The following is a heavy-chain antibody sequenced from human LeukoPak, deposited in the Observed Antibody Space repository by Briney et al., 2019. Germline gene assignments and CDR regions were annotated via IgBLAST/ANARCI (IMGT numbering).Heavy chain of an antibody. CDR3: AKADSSGYYPLDY. Sequence: GGSLRLSCAASGFTFSSYAMSWVRQAPGKGLEWVSAMSGSGGGTYYADSVKGRFTISRDNSKNTLYLQMNSLRAEDTAVYYCAKADSSGYYPLDYWGQGTLVTVSS. J-gene: IGHJ4*02. V-gene: IGHV3-23*01. D-gene: IGHD3-22*01. CDR1: GFTFSSYA. CDR2: MSGSGGGT.